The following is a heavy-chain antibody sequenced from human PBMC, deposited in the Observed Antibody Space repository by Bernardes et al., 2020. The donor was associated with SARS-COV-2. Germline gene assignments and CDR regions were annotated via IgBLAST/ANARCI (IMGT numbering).Heavy chain of an antibody. CDR1: GCYISNYY. J-gene: IGHJ2*01. CDR3: ASHPLGYCSGCNCYWFFGL. CDR2: IYYSGST. D-gene: IGHD2-15*01. V-gene: IGHV4-59*08. Sequence: SETLSLTCSVSGCYISNYYWSWIRQAPGKGLEWIGYIYYSGSTNYNPSLKSRVTISVDTSKNQVSLKLTSVTAADTAVYYCASHPLGYCSGCNCYWFFGLWGRGTLLTVS.